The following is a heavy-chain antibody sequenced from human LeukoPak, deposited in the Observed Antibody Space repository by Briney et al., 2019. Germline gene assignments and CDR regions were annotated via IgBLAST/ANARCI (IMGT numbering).Heavy chain of an antibody. CDR2: IYYSGST. D-gene: IGHD3-22*01. CDR3: ARGGQGSGYYSPFDY. Sequence: SETLSLTCTVSDGSISSYYWSWIRQPPGKGLEWIGYIYYSGSTNYNPSLKSRVTISVDTSKNQFSLKLSSVTAADTAVYYCARGGQGSGYYSPFDYWGQGTLVTVSS. J-gene: IGHJ4*02. CDR1: DGSISSYY. V-gene: IGHV4-59*01.